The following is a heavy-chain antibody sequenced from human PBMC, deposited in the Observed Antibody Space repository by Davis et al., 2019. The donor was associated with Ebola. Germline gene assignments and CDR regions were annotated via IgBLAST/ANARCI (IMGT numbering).Heavy chain of an antibody. V-gene: IGHV1-46*01. CDR3: ARDVGGWFDP. Sequence: ASVKVSCKASGYTFTRYYVQWVRQAPGQGLEWMGMIIPSDGSATYAQRFQGRVTITRDTSTSTVYMELSSLRSEDTAVYYCARDVGGWFDPWGQGTLVTVSS. D-gene: IGHD2-15*01. CDR2: IIPSDGSA. J-gene: IGHJ5*02. CDR1: GYTFTRYY.